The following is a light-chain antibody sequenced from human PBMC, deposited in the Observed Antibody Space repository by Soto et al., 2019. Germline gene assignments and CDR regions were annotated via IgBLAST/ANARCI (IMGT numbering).Light chain of an antibody. V-gene: IGLV1-47*01. CDR1: SSNIESNF. J-gene: IGLJ2*01. CDR3: TVWDDSLRGWL. CDR2: RNN. Sequence: QAVVTQPPSASGTPGQRVTISCSGSSSNIESNFVYWYQQFPGTAPRLLIYRNNQRPSGVPDRFSGSKSGTSASLAISALRSEDEADYYCTVWDDSLRGWLFGGGTKVTVL.